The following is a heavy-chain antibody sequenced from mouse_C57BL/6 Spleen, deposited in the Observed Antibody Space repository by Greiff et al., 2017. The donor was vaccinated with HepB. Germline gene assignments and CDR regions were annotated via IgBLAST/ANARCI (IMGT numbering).Heavy chain of an antibody. CDR1: GYTFTSYW. CDR2: IDPSDSYT. CDR3: AIWSFAY. D-gene: IGHD1-1*02. J-gene: IGHJ3*01. Sequence: QVQLQQPGAELVKPGASVKLSCKASGYTFTSYWMQWVKQRPGQGLEWIGEIDPSDSYTNYNQKFKGKATLTVDTSSNTAYMQLSSLTSEDSAVYYCAIWSFAYWGQGTLVTVSA. V-gene: IGHV1-50*01.